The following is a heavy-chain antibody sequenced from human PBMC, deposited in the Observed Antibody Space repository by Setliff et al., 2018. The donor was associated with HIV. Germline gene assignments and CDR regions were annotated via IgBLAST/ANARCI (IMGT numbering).Heavy chain of an antibody. V-gene: IGHV3-7*01. D-gene: IGHD1-26*01. Sequence: SLRLSCAASGFRFRSYWMSWVRQAPGKGLESVANVKQDGTETLYVDSVKGRFTISRDNANNLVYLQMNSLRVEDTAVYFYARWGSGSYERVFDYWGQGMLVTVSS. CDR3: ARWGSGSYERVFDY. CDR1: GFRFRSYW. CDR2: VKQDGTET. J-gene: IGHJ4*02.